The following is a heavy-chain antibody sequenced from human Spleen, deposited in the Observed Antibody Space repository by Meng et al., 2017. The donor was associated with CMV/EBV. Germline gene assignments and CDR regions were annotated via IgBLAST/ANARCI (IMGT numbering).Heavy chain of an antibody. Sequence: ASVKVSCKASGYTFTGYYMHWLRQAPGQGLEWMGWVNPNSGGTNYAQNFQGRVTMTRDTSINTVYMELRSLRADDTAVYYCARAGVGAASAFDYWGQGTLVTVSS. J-gene: IGHJ4*02. CDR2: VNPNSGGT. CDR3: ARAGVGAASAFDY. D-gene: IGHD1-26*01. CDR1: GYTFTGYY. V-gene: IGHV1-2*02.